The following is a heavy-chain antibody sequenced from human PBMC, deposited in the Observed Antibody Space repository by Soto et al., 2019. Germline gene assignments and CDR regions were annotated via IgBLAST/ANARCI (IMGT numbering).Heavy chain of an antibody. J-gene: IGHJ5*02. CDR3: ARDAGGWYQLLSPCFDP. D-gene: IGHD2-2*01. Sequence: QVQLQESGPGLVKPSQTLSLTCTVSGGSISSGGYYWSWIRQHPGKGLEWIGYIYYSGSAYYNPSLKSRVTISVDTSKNQCSLRLSSVTAADTAVYYCARDAGGWYQLLSPCFDPWGQGTLVTVSS. CDR2: IYYSGSA. V-gene: IGHV4-31*03. CDR1: GGSISSGGYY.